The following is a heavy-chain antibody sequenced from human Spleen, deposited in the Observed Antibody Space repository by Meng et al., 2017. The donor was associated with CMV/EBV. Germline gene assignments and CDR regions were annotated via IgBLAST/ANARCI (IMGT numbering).Heavy chain of an antibody. CDR1: GFTFSSYA. J-gene: IGHJ6*02. CDR2: FYSGTSST. V-gene: IGHV3-23*03. CDR3: ARSWDGMDV. Sequence: GESLKISCAASGFTFSSYAMTWVRQAPGKGLAWVSLFYSGTSSTFYADSVKGRFTISRDNSKNTMYLQMNSLRAEDTAVYYCARSWDGMDVWGQGTTVTVSS.